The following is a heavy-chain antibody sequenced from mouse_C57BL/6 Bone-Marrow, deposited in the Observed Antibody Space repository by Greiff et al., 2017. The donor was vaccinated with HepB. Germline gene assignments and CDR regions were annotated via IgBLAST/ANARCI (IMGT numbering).Heavy chain of an antibody. D-gene: IGHD1-1*01. CDR3: ARSDYYDWYFDV. V-gene: IGHV1-64*01. Sequence: VQLQQPGAELVKPGASVKLSCKASGYTFTSYWMHWVKQRPGQGLEWIGMIHPNSGSTNYNEKFKSKATLTVDKSSSTAYMQLSSLTSEDSAVYYCARSDYYDWYFDVWGTGTTVTVSS. CDR1: GYTFTSYW. CDR2: IHPNSGST. J-gene: IGHJ1*03.